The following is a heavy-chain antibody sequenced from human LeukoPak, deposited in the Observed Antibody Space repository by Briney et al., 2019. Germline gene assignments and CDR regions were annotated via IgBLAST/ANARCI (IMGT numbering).Heavy chain of an antibody. CDR2: IKESGSEK. D-gene: IGHD5-18*01. J-gene: IGHJ4*02. V-gene: IGHV3-7*01. Sequence: PGGSLRLSCAASGFKFSYYWMTWVRQAPGKGLEWLANIKESGSEKYYVDSVKGRFTISRDNAKNSLYLQMNSLRAEDTAIYYCAREGYISGYGVIDYWGQGTLVTVSS. CDR3: AREGYISGYGVIDY. CDR1: GFKFSYYW.